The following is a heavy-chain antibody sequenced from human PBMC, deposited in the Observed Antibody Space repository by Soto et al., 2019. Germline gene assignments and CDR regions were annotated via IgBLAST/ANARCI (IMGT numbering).Heavy chain of an antibody. Sequence: QVQLVESGGGVVQPGRSLRLSCAASGFTFSSYGMHWVRQAPGKGLEWVAVISYDGSNKYYADSVKGRFTISRDNSKNTLYLQMNSLRAEDTAVYYCAKDRGTVTNSYYYGMDVWGQGTTVTVSS. CDR2: ISYDGSNK. CDR1: GFTFSSYG. V-gene: IGHV3-30*18. D-gene: IGHD4-17*01. J-gene: IGHJ6*02. CDR3: AKDRGTVTNSYYYGMDV.